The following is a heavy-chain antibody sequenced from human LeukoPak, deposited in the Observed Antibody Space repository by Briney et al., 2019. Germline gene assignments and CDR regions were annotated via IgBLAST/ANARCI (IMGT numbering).Heavy chain of an antibody. CDR3: VKGSSGSHEGYYFDY. J-gene: IGHJ4*02. CDR2: ISGSGGST. D-gene: IGHD1-26*01. V-gene: IGHV3-23*01. CDR1: GFTFSDYY. Sequence: PGGSLRLSCAASGFTFSDYYMNWIRQAPGKGLEWVSAISGSGGSTYYADSVKGRFTTSRDNSKNTLYLQMNSLRAEDTAVYYCVKGSSGSHEGYYFDYWGQGTLVTVSS.